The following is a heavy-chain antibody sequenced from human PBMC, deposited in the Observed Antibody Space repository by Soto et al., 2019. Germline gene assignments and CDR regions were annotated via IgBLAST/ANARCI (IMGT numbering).Heavy chain of an antibody. Sequence: GGSLRLSCAASGFTFSSYWMSWVRQAPGKGLEWVANIKQDGSEKYYVDSVKGRFTISRDNAKNSLYLQMNSLRAEDTAVYYCARVDIVVPVLREWWFDYYYDGMDVWGQGTTVTVSS. CDR1: GFTFSSYW. D-gene: IGHD5-12*01. J-gene: IGHJ6*02. CDR3: ARVDIVVPVLREWWFDYYYDGMDV. CDR2: IKQDGSEK. V-gene: IGHV3-7*03.